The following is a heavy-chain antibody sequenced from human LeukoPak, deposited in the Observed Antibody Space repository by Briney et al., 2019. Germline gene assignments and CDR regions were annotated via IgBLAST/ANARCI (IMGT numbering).Heavy chain of an antibody. V-gene: IGHV3-21*05. CDR1: GFGFGNYA. CDR3: ARNLLSSGQLDGIDY. D-gene: IGHD3-22*01. J-gene: IGHJ4*02. CDR2: ISGSSRYT. Sequence: PGGSLRLSCAASGFGFGNYAMHWVRQPPGKGLEWLSYISGSSRYTNYADSVKGRFTISRDNAKNSLYLQMNSLRAEDTALYYCARNLLSSGQLDGIDYWGQGTLVTVSS.